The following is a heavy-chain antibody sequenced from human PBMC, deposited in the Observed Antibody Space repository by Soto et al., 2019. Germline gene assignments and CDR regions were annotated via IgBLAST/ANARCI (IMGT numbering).Heavy chain of an antibody. CDR2: IKSKTYAGST. Sequence: GGSLRLSCAASGFTFSNAWMSWVRQAPGKGLEWVGRIKSKTYAGSTDYAAPVKGRFTISREDSKNTLYLEMNSLKTECTAVYYCTTRLYSKPDYWGQGTLVTVSS. CDR3: TTRLYSKPDY. D-gene: IGHD2-8*01. CDR1: GFTFSNAW. V-gene: IGHV3-15*01. J-gene: IGHJ4*02.